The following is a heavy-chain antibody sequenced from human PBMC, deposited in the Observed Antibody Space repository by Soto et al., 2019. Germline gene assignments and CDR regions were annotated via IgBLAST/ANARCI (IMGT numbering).Heavy chain of an antibody. J-gene: IGHJ3*02. Sequence: QVQLVQSGAEVKKPGSSVKVSCKASGGTLISNAISWVRQAPGQGLEWMGGIIPILGSANYAQKFQDRVTITADESTSTTFMELNSLRSEDAAVYYCASRERVDAFAIWGQGTMVTVSS. CDR2: IIPILGSA. CDR1: GGTLISNA. CDR3: ASRERVDAFAI. V-gene: IGHV1-69*01. D-gene: IGHD1-26*01.